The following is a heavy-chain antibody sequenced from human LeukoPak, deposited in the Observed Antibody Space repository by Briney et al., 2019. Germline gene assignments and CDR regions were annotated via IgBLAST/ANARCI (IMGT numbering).Heavy chain of an antibody. CDR2: IKSKTDGGTT. D-gene: IGHD2-2*02. J-gene: IGHJ6*02. Sequence: GGSLRLSCAASGFTLSNAWMNWVRQAPGKGLEWVGRIKSKTDGGTTDYAAPVKGRFTISRGDSKNTLYLQMNSLKTEDTAVYYCTTHYCSSTSCYTNYYYYGMDVWGQGTTVTVSS. V-gene: IGHV3-15*07. CDR3: TTHYCSSTSCYTNYYYYGMDV. CDR1: GFTLSNAW.